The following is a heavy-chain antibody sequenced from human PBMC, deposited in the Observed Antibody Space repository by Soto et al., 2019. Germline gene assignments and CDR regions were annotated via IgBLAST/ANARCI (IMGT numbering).Heavy chain of an antibody. CDR2: IYYSGST. CDR1: GGSISSSSYY. Sequence: QLQLQESGPGLVKPSETLSLTCTVSGGSISSSSYYWGWIRQPPGKGLEWIGSIYYSGSTYYNPSLKSRVTISVDTSKNQFSLKLSSVTAADTAVYCCARPGPDSSGWYDVWYFDLWGRGTLVTVSS. V-gene: IGHV4-39*01. D-gene: IGHD6-19*01. CDR3: ARPGPDSSGWYDVWYFDL. J-gene: IGHJ2*01.